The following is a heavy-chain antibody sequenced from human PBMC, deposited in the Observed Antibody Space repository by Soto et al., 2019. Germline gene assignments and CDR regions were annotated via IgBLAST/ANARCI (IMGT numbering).Heavy chain of an antibody. CDR1: GGSISSSNW. D-gene: IGHD3-22*01. V-gene: IGHV4-4*02. CDR3: AREDASDYSDNSGYKNWFDL. Sequence: PSETLSLTCAVSGGSISSSNWWSWVRHPPGKGLELIGEIYPSGSTNYNPSLKSRVTISVDKSKNQFSLKLSSVTAADSAVYYCAREDASDYSDNSGYKNWFDLWGQGTLVTLSS. J-gene: IGHJ5*02. CDR2: IYPSGST.